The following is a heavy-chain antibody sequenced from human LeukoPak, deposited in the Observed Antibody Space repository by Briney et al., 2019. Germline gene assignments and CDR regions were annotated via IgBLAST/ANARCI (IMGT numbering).Heavy chain of an antibody. D-gene: IGHD3-22*01. CDR2: ISSSGSTI. V-gene: IGHV3-11*01. J-gene: IGHJ4*02. Sequence: GGSLRLSCAASGFTFSDYYMSWIRQAPGKGLEWVPYISSSGSTIYYADSVKGRFTISRDNAKNSLYLQMNSLRAEDTAVYYCARDPSFYYDSSGYIDYWGQGTLVTVSS. CDR1: GFTFSDYY. CDR3: ARDPSFYYDSSGYIDY.